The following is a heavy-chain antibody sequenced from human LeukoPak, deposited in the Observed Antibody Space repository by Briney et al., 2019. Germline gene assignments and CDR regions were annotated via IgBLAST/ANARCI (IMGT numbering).Heavy chain of an antibody. V-gene: IGHV1-69*05. CDR1: GGTFSSYA. D-gene: IGHD6-6*01. J-gene: IGHJ5*02. CDR3: ARDRGAAQDIRRSYNWFDP. CDR2: IIPIFGTA. Sequence: SVKVSCKASGGTFSSYAISWVRQAPGQGLDWMGGIIPIFGTANYAQKFQGRVTITTDESTSTAYMELSSLRSEDTAVYYCARDRGAAQDIRRSYNWFDPWGQGTLVTVSS.